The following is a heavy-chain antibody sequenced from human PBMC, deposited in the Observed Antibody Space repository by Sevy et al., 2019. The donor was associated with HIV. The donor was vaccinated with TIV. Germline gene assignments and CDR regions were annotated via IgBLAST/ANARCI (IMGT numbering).Heavy chain of an antibody. CDR3: ARGGALTYYDTSGFQNYFDS. J-gene: IGHJ4*02. V-gene: IGHV4-59*11. CDR2: MYDSGSS. Sequence: SETLSLTCTVSGGSISGHYWGWIRQSPGKGLEWIAYMYDSGSSNYNTSLRSRVTISVDTSKNHISLRLGSVTAADTAVYYCARGGALTYYDTSGFQNYFDSWGPGNLVTVSS. CDR1: GGSISGHY. D-gene: IGHD3-22*01.